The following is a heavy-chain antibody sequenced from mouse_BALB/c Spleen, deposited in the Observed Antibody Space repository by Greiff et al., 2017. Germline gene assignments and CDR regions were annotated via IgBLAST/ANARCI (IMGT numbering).Heavy chain of an antibody. CDR2: INPSTGYT. Sequence: VQVVESGAELAKPGASVKMSCKASGYTFTSYWMHWVKQRPGQGLEWIGYINPSTGYTEYNQKFKDKATLTADKSSSTAYMQLSSLTSEDSAVYYCARWDDYWGQGTTLTVSS. CDR3: ARWDDY. D-gene: IGHD4-1*01. J-gene: IGHJ2*01. CDR1: GYTFTSYW. V-gene: IGHV1-7*01.